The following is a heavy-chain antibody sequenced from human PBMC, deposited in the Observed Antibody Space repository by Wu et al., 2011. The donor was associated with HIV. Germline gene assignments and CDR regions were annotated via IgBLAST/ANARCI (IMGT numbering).Heavy chain of an antibody. J-gene: IGHJ5*02. CDR3: ARSRTLDSPRDNWFDP. Sequence: EVKKPGPSMKVSCKASGYTFSGYYLHWVRQAPGQGLEWMGWINPTSGVTNVAQRFQGRVTMTRDTSISTAYMELSRLRSDDTAVYYCARSRTLDSPRDNWFDPWGQGTLVTVSS. CDR2: INPTSGVT. CDR1: GYTFSGYY. V-gene: IGHV1-2*02.